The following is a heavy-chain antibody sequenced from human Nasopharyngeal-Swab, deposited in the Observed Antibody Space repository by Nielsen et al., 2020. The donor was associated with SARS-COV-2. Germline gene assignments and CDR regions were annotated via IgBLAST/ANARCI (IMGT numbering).Heavy chain of an antibody. D-gene: IGHD4-17*01. V-gene: IGHV4-59*01. CDR3: ARDYGDYSYFDY. CDR1: GVSISRYY. J-gene: IGHJ4*02. CDR2: IYYSGST. Sequence: SETLSLTCTVSGVSISRYYWSWIRQPPGKGLEWIGYIYYSGSTNYNPSLKSRVTISVDTSKNQFSLKLSSVTAADTAVHYCARDYGDYSYFDYWGQGTLVTVSS.